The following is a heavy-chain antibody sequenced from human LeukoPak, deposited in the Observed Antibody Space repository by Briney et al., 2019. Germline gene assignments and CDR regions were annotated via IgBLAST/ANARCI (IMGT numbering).Heavy chain of an antibody. CDR3: ARSRWVYYYYGMDV. J-gene: IGHJ6*02. CDR2: IYYSGST. D-gene: IGHD1-26*01. CDR1: GGSISSYY. V-gene: IGHV4-59*08. Sequence: PSETLSLTCTVSGGSISSYYWSWIRQPPGKGLEWIGYIYYSGSTNYNPSLKSRVTISVDTSKNQFSLKLSSVTAADTAVYYCARSRWVYYYYGMDVWGQGTTVTVSS.